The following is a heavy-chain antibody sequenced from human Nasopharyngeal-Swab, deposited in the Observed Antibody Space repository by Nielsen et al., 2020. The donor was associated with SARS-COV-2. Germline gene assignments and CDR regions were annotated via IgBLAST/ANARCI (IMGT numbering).Heavy chain of an antibody. CDR2: INPSGGST. J-gene: IGHJ4*02. D-gene: IGHD4-23*01. V-gene: IGHV1-46*01. Sequence: VRQAPGQGLEWMGIINPSGGSTSYAQKFQGRVTMTRDTSTSTVYMELSSLRSEDTAVYYCARDQGGYGGNSFDYWGQGTLVTVSS. CDR3: ARDQGGYGGNSFDY.